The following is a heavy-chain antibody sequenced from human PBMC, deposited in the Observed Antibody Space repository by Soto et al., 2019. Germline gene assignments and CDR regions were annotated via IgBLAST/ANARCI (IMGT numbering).Heavy chain of an antibody. CDR2: IYPGDSDT. CDR3: ARLRMDCSSTSCYAGYYYYMDV. Sequence: PGESLKISCKGSGCSFTSYWIGGVRQMPGKGLEWMGIIYPGDSDTRYSPSFQGQVTISADKSISTAYLQWSSLKASDTAMYYCARLRMDCSSTSCYAGYYYYMDVWGKGTTVTVSS. V-gene: IGHV5-51*01. J-gene: IGHJ6*03. CDR1: GCSFTSYW. D-gene: IGHD2-2*01.